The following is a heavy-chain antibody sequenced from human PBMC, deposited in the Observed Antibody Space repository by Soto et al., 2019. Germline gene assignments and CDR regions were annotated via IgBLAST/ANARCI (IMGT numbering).Heavy chain of an antibody. Sequence: QLQLQESGPGLVKPSETLSLTCTVSGGSISSSSYYWGWIRQPPGKGLEWIGSIYYSGSTYYNPSLKCRVTISVDTSKHQFSLKLSSVTAADTAVYYCARRLYYDSSGFEGGGMDVWGQGTTVTVSS. D-gene: IGHD3-22*01. CDR3: ARRLYYDSSGFEGGGMDV. CDR1: GGSISSSSYY. J-gene: IGHJ6*02. CDR2: IYYSGST. V-gene: IGHV4-39*01.